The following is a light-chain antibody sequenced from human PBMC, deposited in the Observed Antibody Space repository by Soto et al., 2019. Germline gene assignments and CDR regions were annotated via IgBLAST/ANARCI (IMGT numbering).Light chain of an antibody. CDR3: QQYNGWPIT. Sequence: EIVLTQSPGTLSLSPWERATLSCGASQSVTSNYLAWYQQKPGQAPRLLIYAASTRATGIPARFSCSGSGTEFTLTISSLQSEDFAVYYCQQYNGWPITFGQGTRLEIK. V-gene: IGKV3-15*01. CDR1: QSVTSN. J-gene: IGKJ5*01. CDR2: AAS.